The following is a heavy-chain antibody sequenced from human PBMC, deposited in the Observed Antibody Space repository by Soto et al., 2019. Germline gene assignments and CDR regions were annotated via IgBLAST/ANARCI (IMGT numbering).Heavy chain of an antibody. Sequence: GGSLRLSCVASGFTFTNAWLNWVRQAPGKGLEWVGRIKSKVAGGTADYAAPVKGRFTVSRDDSKNTLYLQMNSLKTEDTAVYYCITDLTPSYSSGGWYGDFDIWGQGTTATVSS. D-gene: IGHD6-19*01. V-gene: IGHV3-15*07. CDR2: IKSKVAGGTA. CDR1: GFTFTNAW. J-gene: IGHJ3*02. CDR3: ITDLTPSYSSGGWYGDFDI.